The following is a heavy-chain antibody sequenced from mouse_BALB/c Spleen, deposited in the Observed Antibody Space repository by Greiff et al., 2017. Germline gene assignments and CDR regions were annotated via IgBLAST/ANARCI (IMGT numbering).Heavy chain of an antibody. D-gene: IGHD4-1*01. Sequence: VQLQQSGAELAKPGASVKMSCKASGYTFTSYWMNWVKQRPGQGLEWIGYINPSTGYTEYKQKFKDKATLTADKSSSTAYMQLSSLTSEDSAVYYCAGVLGRIGGDYWGQGTTVTVSS. V-gene: IGHV1-7*01. J-gene: IGHJ4*01. CDR1: GYTFTSYW. CDR2: INPSTGYT. CDR3: AGVLGRIGGDY.